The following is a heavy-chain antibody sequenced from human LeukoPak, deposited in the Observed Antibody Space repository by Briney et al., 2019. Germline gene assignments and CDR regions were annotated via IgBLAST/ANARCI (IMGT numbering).Heavy chain of an antibody. D-gene: IGHD3-9*01. J-gene: IGHJ4*02. V-gene: IGHV3-48*03. CDR3: ARAPLYYDILTGYWGPPYYFDY. CDR1: GFTFSSYE. CDR2: ISSSGSTI. Sequence: AGSLRLSCAASGFTFSSYELNWVRQAPGKGLEWVSYISSSGSTIYYADPVKRRFTMSRDNAKNSLYLQMNSLRAEDTSVYYCARAPLYYDILTGYWGPPYYFDYWGQGTLVTVSS.